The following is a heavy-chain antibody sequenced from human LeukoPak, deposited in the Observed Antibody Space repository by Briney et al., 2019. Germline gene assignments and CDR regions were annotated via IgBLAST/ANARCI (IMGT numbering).Heavy chain of an antibody. V-gene: IGHV3-7*05. CDR2: IKQDGSEK. J-gene: IGHJ4*02. Sequence: GGSLRLSCAASGFTFSSYWMSWVHQAPGKGLEGVANIKQDGSEKYYVDSVKGRFTISRDNAKNSLYLQMNSLRAEDTAVYYCARDQRYCSSSSCPWEPFDYWGQRTLVTVSS. CDR3: ARDQRYCSSSSCPWEPFDY. D-gene: IGHD2-2*01. CDR1: GFTFSSYW.